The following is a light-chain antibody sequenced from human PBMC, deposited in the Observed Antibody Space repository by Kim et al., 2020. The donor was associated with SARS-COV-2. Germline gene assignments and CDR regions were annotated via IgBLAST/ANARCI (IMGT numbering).Light chain of an antibody. CDR1: RSNIGSNP. CDR2: NDN. V-gene: IGLV1-44*01. J-gene: IGLJ3*02. Sequence: QSVLTQPPSASGIPGQRVTVSCSGSRSNIGSNPVNWFQHVPGAAPKLFIYNDNQRPSGVPDRVSASKSGTSASLAIGGLQSEDEAHYYCAAWDYSLNGWVFGGGTQLTVL. CDR3: AAWDYSLNGWV.